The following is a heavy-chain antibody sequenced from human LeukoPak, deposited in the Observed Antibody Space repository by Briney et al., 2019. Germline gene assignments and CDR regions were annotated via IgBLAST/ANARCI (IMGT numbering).Heavy chain of an antibody. Sequence: GGSLRLSCAASGFTFSSYWMSCVRQAPGKGVEWVANIKQDGSEKYYVDSVKGRLTISRDNAKNSLYLQMNSLRAEDTAVYYCAVTIFGVVPNWGEGTLVTVS. D-gene: IGHD3-3*01. J-gene: IGHJ4*02. V-gene: IGHV3-7*01. CDR2: IKQDGSEK. CDR1: GFTFSSYW. CDR3: AVTIFGVVPN.